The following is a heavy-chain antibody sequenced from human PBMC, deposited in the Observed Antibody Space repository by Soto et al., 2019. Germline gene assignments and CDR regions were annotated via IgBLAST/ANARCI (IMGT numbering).Heavy chain of an antibody. D-gene: IGHD3-3*01. V-gene: IGHV4-38-2*01. CDR2: IYHSGST. Sequence: SETLSLTCAVSGYSISSGYYWGWIRQPPGKGLEWIGSIYHSGSTYYNPSLKSRGTISVDTSKNQFSLKLSSVTAADTAVYYCARGTDFWSGTHAFDDWGQGTLVTVSS. J-gene: IGHJ4*02. CDR3: ARGTDFWSGTHAFDD. CDR1: GYSISSGYY.